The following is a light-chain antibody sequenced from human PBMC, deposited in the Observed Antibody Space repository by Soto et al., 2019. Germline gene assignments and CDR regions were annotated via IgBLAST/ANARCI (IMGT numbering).Light chain of an antibody. CDR1: QSVRSL. J-gene: IGKJ5*01. Sequence: SLGDRVTITCRASQSVRSLLAWYQQKPGEAPKLLIYDASDLESGVPSRFSGSGSGTEFALTISNLQPEDFGTYYCEQYNHFYAFGQGTRLEIK. V-gene: IGKV1-5*01. CDR3: EQYNHFYA. CDR2: DAS.